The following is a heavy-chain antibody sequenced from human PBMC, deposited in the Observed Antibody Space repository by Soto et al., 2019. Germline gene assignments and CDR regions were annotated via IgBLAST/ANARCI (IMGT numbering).Heavy chain of an antibody. CDR2: ISGSGGST. V-gene: IGHV3-23*01. Sequence: GGSLRLSCAASGFTFSSYAMSWVRQAPGKGLEWVSAISGSGGSTYYADSVKGRFTISRDNSKNTLYLQMNSLRAEDTAVYYCARDYIPTARVMLGVSAYWGQGPLVSVS. D-gene: IGHD5-18*01. CDR1: GFTFSSYA. J-gene: IGHJ4*02. CDR3: ARDYIPTARVMLGVSAY.